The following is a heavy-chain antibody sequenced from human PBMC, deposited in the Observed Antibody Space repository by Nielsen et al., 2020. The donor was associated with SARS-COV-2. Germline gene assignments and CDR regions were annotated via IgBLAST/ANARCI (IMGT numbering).Heavy chain of an antibody. D-gene: IGHD5-18*01. CDR3: ARGRRGYSYGYGWGFDY. V-gene: IGHV4-34*01. CDR1: GGSFSGYY. J-gene: IGHJ4*02. CDR2: INHSGST. Sequence: SETLSLTCAIYGGSFSGYYWSWIRQPPGKGLEWIGEINHSGSTNYNPPLKSRVTISVDTSKNQFSLKLSSVTAADTAVYYCARGRRGYSYGYGWGFDYWGQGTLVTVSS.